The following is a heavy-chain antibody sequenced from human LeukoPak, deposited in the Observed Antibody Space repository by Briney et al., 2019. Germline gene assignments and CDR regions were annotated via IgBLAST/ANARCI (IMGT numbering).Heavy chain of an antibody. CDR3: ARARADYYYGMDV. D-gene: IGHD6-13*01. J-gene: IGHJ6*02. CDR1: GFTLSSNF. CDR2: IYSGGST. V-gene: IGHV3-66*01. Sequence: GGSLRLSRADSGFTLSSNFISWVRLAPGKGLEWGSGIYSGGSTYYTDSVKGRFTISRDNSKNTLYLQMNSLRAEDTAVYYCARARADYYYGMDVWGQGTTVTVSS.